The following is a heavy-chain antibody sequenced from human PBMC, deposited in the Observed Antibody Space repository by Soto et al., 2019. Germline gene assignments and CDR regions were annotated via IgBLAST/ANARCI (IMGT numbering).Heavy chain of an antibody. Sequence: QLQLVESGGGVVQPGRSLRLSCAASGFTFSTYTFHWVRQAPGKGLEWVAVTPYDGSNKDYADSVKGRFTISRDNSKNTVYLKMNGVRADATAVYYWARNGAGGGFDYWGQGTLVTVS. CDR3: ARNGAGGGFDY. CDR1: GFTFSTYT. D-gene: IGHD3-16*01. V-gene: IGHV3-30-3*01. J-gene: IGHJ4*02. CDR2: TPYDGSNK.